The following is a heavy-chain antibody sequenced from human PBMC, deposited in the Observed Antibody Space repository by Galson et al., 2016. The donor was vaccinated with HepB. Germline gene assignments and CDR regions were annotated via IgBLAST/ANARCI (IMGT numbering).Heavy chain of an antibody. CDR1: GYTFTDYY. CDR3: ARDRYSGSYYVGAFDI. V-gene: IGHV1-2*02. D-gene: IGHD1-26*01. J-gene: IGHJ3*02. CDR2: INPNSGVT. Sequence: SVKVSCKASGYTFTDYYMHWVRQAPGQGLEWMGWINPNSGVTSYAQKFQGRVTMTRDTSISTVCMELSRLKSDDTAIYYCARDRYSGSYYVGAFDIWGQGTMVTVS.